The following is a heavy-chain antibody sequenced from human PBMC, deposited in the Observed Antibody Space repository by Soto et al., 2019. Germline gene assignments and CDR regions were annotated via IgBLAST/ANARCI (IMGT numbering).Heavy chain of an antibody. CDR3: ARDRVERATMGTPPRH. J-gene: IGHJ4*02. V-gene: IGHV3-33*01. Sequence: VGSLRLSCAASGFTFSSYGMQWVRQAPGKGLEWLTLIWYDGSYKYYADSVKGRFTISRDNSKSTLYLQMSSLRPEDTAVYYRARDRVERATMGTPPRHGGPGTSDTVFS. CDR2: IWYDGSYK. D-gene: IGHD5-12*01. CDR1: GFTFSSYG.